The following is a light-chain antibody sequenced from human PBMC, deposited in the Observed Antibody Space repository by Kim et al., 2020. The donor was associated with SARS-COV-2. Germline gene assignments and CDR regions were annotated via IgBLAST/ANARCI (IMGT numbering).Light chain of an antibody. CDR2: AAS. Sequence: SASVGDRVTINCRASQHISSYLNWYQQKPGKAPKLLIYAASSLQSGVPSRFSGSGSGTDFTLTISSLQPEDFATYYCQQSYSTPRTFGQGTKLEI. CDR1: QHISSY. J-gene: IGKJ2*01. V-gene: IGKV1-39*01. CDR3: QQSYSTPRT.